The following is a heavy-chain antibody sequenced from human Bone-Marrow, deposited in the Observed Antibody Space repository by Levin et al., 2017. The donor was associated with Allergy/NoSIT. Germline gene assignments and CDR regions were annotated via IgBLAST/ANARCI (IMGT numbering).Heavy chain of an antibody. CDR1: GTSVTNDNYY. Sequence: PSETLSLNCTVSGTSVTNDNYYWTWIRQSPGGRLEWLGYTYYTGGAVYSPSLRSRLSISVDASKNQFSLRLSFMTAADAGVYYCARRYGGMDVWGQGTTVTVSS. CDR3: ARRYGGMDV. V-gene: IGHV4-61*01. J-gene: IGHJ6*02. CDR2: TYYTGGA. D-gene: IGHD3-9*01.